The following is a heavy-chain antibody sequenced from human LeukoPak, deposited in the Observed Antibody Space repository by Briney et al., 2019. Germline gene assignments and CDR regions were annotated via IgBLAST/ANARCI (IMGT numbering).Heavy chain of an antibody. CDR2: ISCDGSNK. D-gene: IGHD3-22*01. J-gene: IGHJ4*02. Sequence: GRSLRLSCAASGFTFSSYAMNWVRQAPGKGLEWVSVISCDGSNKYYADSVKGRFTISRDNSKNTLYLQMNSLRAEDTAVYYCAREGYYDSRSYYSGENSFPDYWGQGTLSPSPQ. V-gene: IGHV3-30-3*01. CDR1: GFTFSSYA. CDR3: AREGYYDSRSYYSGENSFPDY.